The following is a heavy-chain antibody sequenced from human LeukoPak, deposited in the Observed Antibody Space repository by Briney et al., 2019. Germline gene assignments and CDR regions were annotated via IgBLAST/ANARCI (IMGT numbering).Heavy chain of an antibody. CDR2: LYSGGST. J-gene: IGHJ4*02. CDR3: VRDYDSSGFLAH. V-gene: IGHV3-66*01. D-gene: IGHD3-22*01. CDR1: GFTVSTNY. Sequence: GGSLRLSCAVSGFTVSTNYMTWVRQAPGKGLEWVSILYSGGSTYYADAVKGRFTISRDNSRNTLYLQMNSLRVEDTAAYYCVRDYDSSGFLAHWGQGTLVTVSS.